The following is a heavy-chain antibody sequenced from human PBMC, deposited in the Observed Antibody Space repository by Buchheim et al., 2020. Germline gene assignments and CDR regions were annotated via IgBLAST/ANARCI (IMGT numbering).Heavy chain of an antibody. J-gene: IGHJ6*02. V-gene: IGHV3-48*01. CDR3: ASGYYGSGSYPHYGMDV. Sequence: EVQLVESGGGLVQPGGSLRLSCAASGFTFSSYSMNWVRQAPGKGLEWVSYISSSSSTIYYADSVKGRFTISRATAKNSLYLQMNSLRAEDTAVYYCASGYYGSGSYPHYGMDVWGQGTT. D-gene: IGHD3-10*01. CDR2: ISSSSSTI. CDR1: GFTFSSYS.